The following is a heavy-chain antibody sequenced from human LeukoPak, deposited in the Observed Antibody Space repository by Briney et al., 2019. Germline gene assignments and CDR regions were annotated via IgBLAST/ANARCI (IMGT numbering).Heavy chain of an antibody. CDR3: ARHRFLEWLITPNHRYFDY. CDR2: INHSGST. J-gene: IGHJ4*02. Sequence: SETLSLTCAVYGGSFSGYYWSWIRQPPGKGLEWIGEINHSGSTNYNPSLKSRVTISVDTSKNQFSLKLSAVTAADTAVYYCARHRFLEWLITPNHRYFDYWGQGTLVTVSS. V-gene: IGHV4-34*01. CDR1: GGSFSGYY. D-gene: IGHD3-3*01.